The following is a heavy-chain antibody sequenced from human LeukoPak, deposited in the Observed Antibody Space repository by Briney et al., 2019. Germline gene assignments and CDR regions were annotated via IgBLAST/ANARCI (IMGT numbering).Heavy chain of an antibody. D-gene: IGHD4-11*01. Sequence: KPSETLSLICTVSGGSISSYYWSWIRQPPGKGLEWIGYIYYSGSTNYNPSLKSRVTISVDTSKNQFSLKLSSVTAADTAVYYCARELDDYSNYDRWFDPWGQGTLVTVSS. CDR3: ARELDDYSNYDRWFDP. V-gene: IGHV4-59*01. J-gene: IGHJ5*02. CDR1: GGSISSYY. CDR2: IYYSGST.